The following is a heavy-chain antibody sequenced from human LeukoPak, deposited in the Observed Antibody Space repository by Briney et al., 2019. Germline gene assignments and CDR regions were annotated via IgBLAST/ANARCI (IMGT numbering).Heavy chain of an antibody. CDR1: GYTFTSYG. V-gene: IGHV1-69*05. CDR3: AGRDSTGTSDY. Sequence: ASVKVSCKASGYTFTSYGISWVRQAPGQGLEWMGRIIPIFGTANYAQKFQGRVTITTDESTSTAYMELSSLRSEDTAVYYCAGRDSTGTSDYWGQGTLVTVSS. D-gene: IGHD4-17*01. J-gene: IGHJ4*02. CDR2: IIPIFGTA.